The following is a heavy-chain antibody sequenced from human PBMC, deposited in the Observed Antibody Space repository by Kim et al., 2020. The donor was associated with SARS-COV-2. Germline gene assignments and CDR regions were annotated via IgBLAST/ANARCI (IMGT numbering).Heavy chain of an antibody. CDR3: ALTDGYKMKRGFGFDY. CDR2: LYWDDDK. CDR1: GFSLSTSGVG. J-gene: IGHJ4*02. Sequence: SGPTLVNPTQTLTLTCTFSGFSLSTSGVGVGWIRQPPGKALEWLALLYWDDDKRYSPSLKSRLTITKDTSKNQVVLTMTNMDPVDTATYYCALTDGYKMKRGFGFDYWGQGTLVTVSS. V-gene: IGHV2-5*02. D-gene: IGHD5-12*01.